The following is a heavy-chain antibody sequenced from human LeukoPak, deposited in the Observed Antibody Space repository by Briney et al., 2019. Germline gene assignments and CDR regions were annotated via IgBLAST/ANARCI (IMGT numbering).Heavy chain of an antibody. CDR2: INPNSGGR. J-gene: IGHJ6*02. D-gene: IGHD6-13*01. CDR1: GYTFIDYY. Sequence: ASVKVSCKASGYTFIDYYVRWVRQAPGQGLEWMGRINPNSGGRNSAQKFQGRVTMTRDTSISTAYMELRSLRSDDTAIYYCARVRSIPYSSSWYEDYHSGMDVWGQGTTVTVSS. CDR3: ARVRSIPYSSSWYEDYHSGMDV. V-gene: IGHV1-2*06.